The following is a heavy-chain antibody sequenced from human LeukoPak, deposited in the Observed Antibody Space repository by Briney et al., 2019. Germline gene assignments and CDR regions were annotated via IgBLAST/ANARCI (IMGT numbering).Heavy chain of an antibody. CDR1: RFTFSSYG. CDR3: AKDRRTYCSSTSCSLFDH. V-gene: IGHV3-30*02. CDR2: IRYDGSNK. J-gene: IGHJ4*02. D-gene: IGHD2-2*01. Sequence: GESLKISCAASRFTFSSYGMHWVRQAPGKGLEWVAFIRYDGSNKYYADSVKGRFTISRDNSKNTLYLQMHSLRDDDTAVYYCAKDRRTYCSSTSCSLFDHWGQGTLVTVCS.